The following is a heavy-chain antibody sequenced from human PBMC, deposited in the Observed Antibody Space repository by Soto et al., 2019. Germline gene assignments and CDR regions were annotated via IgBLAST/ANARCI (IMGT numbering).Heavy chain of an antibody. CDR2: IYSGGST. V-gene: IGHV3-53*01. J-gene: IGHJ4*02. D-gene: IGHD2-8*01. CDR1: GFTVSSNY. Sequence: GGSLRLSCAASGFTVSSNYMSWVRQAPGKGLEWVSVIYSGGSTYYADSVKGRFTISRDNSKNTLYLQMNSLRAEDTAVYYCARVARYCTNGVCYTDFDYWGQGTLVTVSS. CDR3: ARVARYCTNGVCYTDFDY.